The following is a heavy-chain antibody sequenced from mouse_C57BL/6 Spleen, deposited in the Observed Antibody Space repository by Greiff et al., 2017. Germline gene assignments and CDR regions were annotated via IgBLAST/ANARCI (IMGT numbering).Heavy chain of an antibody. CDR1: GYTFTSYW. V-gene: IGHV1-52*01. CDR2: IDPSDSET. CDR3: ARERVTGTGDYFDD. J-gene: IGHJ2*01. Sequence: VQLQQSGAELVRPGSSVKLSCKASGYTFTSYWMHWVKQRPIQGLEWIGNIDPSDSETHYNQKFKDKATLTVDKSSSTAYMQLSSLTSEDSAVYYCARERVTGTGDYFDDWGQGTTLTVSS. D-gene: IGHD4-1*01.